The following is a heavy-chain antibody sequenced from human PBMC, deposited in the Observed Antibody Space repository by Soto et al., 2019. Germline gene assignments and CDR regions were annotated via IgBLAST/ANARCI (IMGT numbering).Heavy chain of an antibody. V-gene: IGHV1-18*01. CDR3: ARDSRDYGDYGIIDY. CDR1: GYTFTSYG. Sequence: QVQLVQSGAEVKKPGASVKVSCKASGYTFTSYGISWVRQXPXXXXXXMGWISAYNGNTNYAQKLQGRVTMTTDTXXXXAYMXLXSLXXXDXXVXYCARDSRDYGDYGIIDYWGQGTLVTVSS. CDR2: ISAYNGNT. J-gene: IGHJ4*02. D-gene: IGHD4-17*01.